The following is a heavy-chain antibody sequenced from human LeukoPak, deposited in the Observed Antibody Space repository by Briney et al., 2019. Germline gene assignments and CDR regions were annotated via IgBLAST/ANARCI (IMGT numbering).Heavy chain of an antibody. CDR2: INPNSGGT. Sequence: ASVKVSCKASVYTFTGYYMHWVRPAPGQGLEWMGWINPNSGGTNYAQKFQGRVTMTRDTSISTAYMELSRLRSDDTAVYYCARGASGVYTVTTSWFDPWGQGTLVTVSS. V-gene: IGHV1-2*02. CDR1: VYTFTGYY. D-gene: IGHD4-17*01. J-gene: IGHJ5*02. CDR3: ARGASGVYTVTTSWFDP.